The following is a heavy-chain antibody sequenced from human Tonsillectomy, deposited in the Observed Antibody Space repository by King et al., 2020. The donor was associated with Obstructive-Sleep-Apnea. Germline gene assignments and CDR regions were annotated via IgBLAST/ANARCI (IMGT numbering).Heavy chain of an antibody. D-gene: IGHD3-22*01. CDR3: ARDPPWYYDSSGPRGAFDI. CDR2: IYYSVST. V-gene: IGHV4-30-4*01. J-gene: IGHJ3*02. CDR1: GGSISSGDYY. Sequence: QLQESGPGLVKPSQTLSLTCTVSGGSISSGDYYWSWIRQPPGKGLEWIGYIYYSVSTYYNPSLKSRVTISVDTSKNQFSLELSSVTAADTAVYYCARDPPWYYDSSGPRGAFDIWGQGTMVTVSS.